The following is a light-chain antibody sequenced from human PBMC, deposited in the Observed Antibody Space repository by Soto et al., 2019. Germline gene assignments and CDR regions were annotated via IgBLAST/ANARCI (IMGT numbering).Light chain of an antibody. V-gene: IGKV1-9*01. CDR1: QDVSRF. J-gene: IGKJ3*01. CDR3: QQLNSYVFT. Sequence: DIQLTQSPSFLSASVGDRVTISCRASQDVSRFLAWYQQKPGKAPNLLIHAASTLQSGVPSRFSGSGSCTEFSLTISSLQPEDFATYYCQQLNSYVFTFGPGTKVDIK. CDR2: AAS.